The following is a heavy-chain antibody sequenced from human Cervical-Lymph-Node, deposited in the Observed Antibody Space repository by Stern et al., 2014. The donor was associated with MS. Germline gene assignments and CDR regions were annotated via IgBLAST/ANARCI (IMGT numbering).Heavy chain of an antibody. V-gene: IGHV4-4*07. CDR2: IYTSGST. Sequence: QVQLQESGPGLVKPSETLSLTCTVSGGSISSYYWNWIRQSARKGLEWIGRIYTSGSTNYNPSLKSRVTMSVDTSKNQFSLKLNSVTAADTAVYYCARWGAAAEDYYFGMDVWGQGTTVTVSS. CDR3: ARWGAAAEDYYFGMDV. J-gene: IGHJ6*02. CDR1: GGSISSYY. D-gene: IGHD6-13*01.